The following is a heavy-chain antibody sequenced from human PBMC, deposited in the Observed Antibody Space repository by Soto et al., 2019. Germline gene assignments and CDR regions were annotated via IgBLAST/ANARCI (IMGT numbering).Heavy chain of an antibody. CDR3: AAGEPLDY. CDR1: GFIFSNYG. V-gene: IGHV3-33*01. CDR2: IWYDGSNK. Sequence: PGGSLRLSCAASGFIFSNYGMHWVRQAPGKGLEWVAIIWYDGSNKYYADPVKGRFTISRDNSKNIVSLQMNSLRAEDTAMYYCAAGEPLDYRGQGTLVTVSS. J-gene: IGHJ4*02. D-gene: IGHD3-10*01.